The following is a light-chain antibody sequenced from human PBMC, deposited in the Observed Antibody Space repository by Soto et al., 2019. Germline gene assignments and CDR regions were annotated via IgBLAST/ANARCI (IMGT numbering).Light chain of an antibody. CDR1: SSNIGAGYD. V-gene: IGLV1-40*01. Sequence: SVLTQPPSVSGAPGQRVPISCTGSSSNIGAGYDVHWYQQLPGTAPKLLIYGNSNRPSGVPDRFSGSKSGTSASLAITGLQAEDEADYYCQSYDSSLSGWVFGGGTKVTVL. CDR2: GNS. J-gene: IGLJ3*02. CDR3: QSYDSSLSGWV.